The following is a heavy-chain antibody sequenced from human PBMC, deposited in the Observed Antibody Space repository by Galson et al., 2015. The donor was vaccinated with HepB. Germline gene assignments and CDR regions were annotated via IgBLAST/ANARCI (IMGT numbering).Heavy chain of an antibody. V-gene: IGHV3-74*01. Sequence: SLRLSCSAAGFTLSDYWMHWVRQAPGNGLVCVSRINHVGTSTVYAASVKGRFTISRDNAKNTLYLQMNSLRAEDTAVYYCARVETYITGWPFRWCQGTLVTVSS. CDR3: ARVETYITGWPFR. J-gene: IGHJ4*02. CDR2: INHVGTST. CDR1: GFTLSDYW. D-gene: IGHD6-19*01.